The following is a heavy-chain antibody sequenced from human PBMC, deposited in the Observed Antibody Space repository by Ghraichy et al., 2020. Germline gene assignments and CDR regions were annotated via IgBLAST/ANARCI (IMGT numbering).Heavy chain of an antibody. V-gene: IGHV3-23*01. D-gene: IGHD3-16*01. Sequence: GGSLRLSCAASGFSFSDYAMTWVRQAPGKGLEWVSAVTGSGGSTYYADSVKGRLTISRDNSKNTLSLQINSLRAEDTAVYYCAKAVGDRWWGNYFDFWGQGTLVTVSS. CDR1: GFSFSDYA. J-gene: IGHJ4*02. CDR2: VTGSGGST. CDR3: AKAVGDRWWGNYFDF.